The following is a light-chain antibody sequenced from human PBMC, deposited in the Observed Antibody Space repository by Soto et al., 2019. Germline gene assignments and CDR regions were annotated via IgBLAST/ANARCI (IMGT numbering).Light chain of an antibody. CDR2: AAS. J-gene: IGKJ2*01. CDR3: QQYNNWPPAYT. CDR1: QSVSSN. V-gene: IGKV3-15*01. Sequence: EIVMTQSPATLSVSPGERATLSCRASQSVSSNLAWYQQKPGQTPRLLIYAASTRATGIPARFSGSGSGTEFTLTISSLQSEDFAVYYWQQYNNWPPAYTFGQGTKLEIK.